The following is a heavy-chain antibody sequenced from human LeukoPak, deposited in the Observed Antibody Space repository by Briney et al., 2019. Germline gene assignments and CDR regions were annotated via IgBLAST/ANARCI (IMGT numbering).Heavy chain of an antibody. V-gene: IGHV1-69*06. CDR1: GGTFSSYA. CDR3: ARDRDGYSSGWYLDY. Sequence: SVNVSCKASGGTFSSYAISWVRQAPGQGLEWMGGIIPIFGTANYAQKFQGRVTITADKSTSTAYMELSSLRSEDTAVYYCARDRDGYSSGWYLDYWGQGTLVTVSS. D-gene: IGHD6-19*01. CDR2: IIPIFGTA. J-gene: IGHJ4*02.